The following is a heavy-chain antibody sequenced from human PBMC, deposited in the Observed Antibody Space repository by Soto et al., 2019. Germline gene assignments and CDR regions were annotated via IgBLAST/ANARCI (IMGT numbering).Heavy chain of an antibody. CDR2: IYHSGST. V-gene: IGHV4-30-2*01. Sequence: SDTLSLTCAVSGGSISSGGSSWNWIRQPPGKGLEWIGYIYHSGSTYYNPSLKSRVTISVDRSKNQFSLKLSSVTAADTAVYYCARGNVVAIDYWGQGTLVTVSS. J-gene: IGHJ4*02. CDR1: GGSISSGGSS. CDR3: ARGNVVAIDY. D-gene: IGHD2-21*01.